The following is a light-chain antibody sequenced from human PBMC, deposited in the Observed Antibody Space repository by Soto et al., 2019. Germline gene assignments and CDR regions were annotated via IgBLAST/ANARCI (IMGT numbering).Light chain of an antibody. CDR2: KAS. Sequence: DIQMTQSPATLSASVGDRVTITCRASQSISSRLACYQQKPGKAPQLLLYKASSCNSVVPSRCSGSGAGTEFIPIISRLQPDDFATYYCQQYNSYCTFGQGTQVEIK. CDR3: QQYNSYCT. J-gene: IGKJ1*01. V-gene: IGKV1-5*03. CDR1: QSISSR.